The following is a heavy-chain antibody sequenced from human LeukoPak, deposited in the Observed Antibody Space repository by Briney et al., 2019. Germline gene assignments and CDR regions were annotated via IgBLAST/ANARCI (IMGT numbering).Heavy chain of an antibody. CDR1: GFTFTSYA. D-gene: IGHD6-13*01. CDR2: ISGTGGFS. V-gene: IGHV3-23*01. CDR3: AKGSIVAARNPSGFDY. Sequence: GGSLRLSCAAFGFTFTSYAMNWVRQAPGKGLEWVSTISGTGGFSYYADSVKGRFTISRANSRNTLYLQLISLRADDTAVYYCAKGSIVAARNPSGFDYWGQGTLLTVSS. J-gene: IGHJ4*02.